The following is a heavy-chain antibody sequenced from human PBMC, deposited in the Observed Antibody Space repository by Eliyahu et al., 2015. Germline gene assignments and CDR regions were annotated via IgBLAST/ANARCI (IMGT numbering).Heavy chain of an antibody. CDR2: ISGSGDYT. Sequence: EVQLLESGGGLVQPGGSLRXXCXASGXXFSLYAMSWVRQAPGKGLEWVSAISGSGDYTYYADSVKGRFTIFRDNSKNTLYLQMNSLRAEDTTVYYCAKAAYSSGWYEDYWGQGTLVTVSS. CDR1: GXXFSLYA. D-gene: IGHD6-19*01. CDR3: AKAAYSSGWYEDY. V-gene: IGHV3-23*01. J-gene: IGHJ4*02.